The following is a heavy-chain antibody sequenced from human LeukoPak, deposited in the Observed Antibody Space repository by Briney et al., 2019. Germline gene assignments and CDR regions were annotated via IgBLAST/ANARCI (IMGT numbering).Heavy chain of an antibody. CDR1: GCTFTGYY. CDR2: INPNSGGT. V-gene: IGHV1-2*02. CDR3: ARASDSSGYYDIWLDFDY. D-gene: IGHD3-22*01. Sequence: GASVKVSCKASGCTFTGYYMHWVRQAPGQGLEWMGWINPNSGGTNYAQKFQGRVTMTRDTSISTAYMELSRLRSDDTAVYYCARASDSSGYYDIWLDFDYWGQGTLVTVSS. J-gene: IGHJ4*02.